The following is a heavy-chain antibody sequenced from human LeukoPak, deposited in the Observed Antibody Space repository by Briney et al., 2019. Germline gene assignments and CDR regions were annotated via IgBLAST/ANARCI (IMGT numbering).Heavy chain of an antibody. J-gene: IGHJ4*02. CDR2: ISYDGSNK. Sequence: GGSLRLSCAASGFTFSSYGMHWVRQAPGKGLEWVAVISYDGSNKYYADSVKGRFTISRDNSKNTLYLQMNSLRAEDTAVYYCAKDLSTYYYDSSGYSPDYWGQGTLVTVSS. D-gene: IGHD3-22*01. V-gene: IGHV3-30*18. CDR3: AKDLSTYYYDSSGYSPDY. CDR1: GFTFSSYG.